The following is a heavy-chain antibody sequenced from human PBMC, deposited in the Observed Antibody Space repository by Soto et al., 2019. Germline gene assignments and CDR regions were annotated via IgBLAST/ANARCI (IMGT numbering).Heavy chain of an antibody. V-gene: IGHV4-4*02. J-gene: IGHJ6*02. CDR2: SYHSGST. CDR3: ARVSGSYYYGMDV. CDR1: GGSISSSNW. Sequence: SETLSLTCTVSGGSISSSNWWSWVRQPPGKGLEWIGESYHSGSTNYNPSLKSRVTISVDKSKNQFSLKLSSVTAADTAVYYCARVSGSYYYGMDVWGQGTTVTVSS. D-gene: IGHD1-26*01.